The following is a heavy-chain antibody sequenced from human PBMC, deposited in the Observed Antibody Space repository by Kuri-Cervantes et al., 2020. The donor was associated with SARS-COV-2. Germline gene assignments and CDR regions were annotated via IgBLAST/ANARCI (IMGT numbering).Heavy chain of an antibody. CDR1: GFTFSSYA. Sequence: GESLKISCAASGFTFSSYAMHWVRQAPGKGLEYVSAISSSGGSTYYANSVKGRFTIPRDNSKNTLYLQMGSLRAEDMAVYYCARDYYGSGSYSGLVGYWGQGTLVTVSS. V-gene: IGHV3-64*01. CDR3: ARDYYGSGSYSGLVGY. CDR2: ISSSGGST. D-gene: IGHD3-10*01. J-gene: IGHJ4*02.